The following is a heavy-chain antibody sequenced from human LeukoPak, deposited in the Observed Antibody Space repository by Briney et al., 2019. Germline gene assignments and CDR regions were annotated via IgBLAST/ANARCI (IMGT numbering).Heavy chain of an antibody. J-gene: IGHJ2*01. CDR3: ARVALGSWYFDL. CDR2: MNPNSGGT. D-gene: IGHD2-15*01. Sequence: ASVKVSCKASGYTFTSYDINWVRQATGQGLEWMGWMNPNSGGTNYAQKFQGRVTLTTDTSTSTAYMDLRSLRSDDTAVYHCARVALGSWYFDLWGRGTLVTVSS. CDR1: GYTFTSYD. V-gene: IGHV1-8*01.